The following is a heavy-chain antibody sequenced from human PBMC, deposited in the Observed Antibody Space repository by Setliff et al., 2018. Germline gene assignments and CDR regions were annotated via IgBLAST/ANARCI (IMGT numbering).Heavy chain of an antibody. J-gene: IGHJ4*02. CDR1: GFTPGMYG. CDR3: VRDSPYCVNGVCRGY. D-gene: IGHD2-21*01. CDR2: IKQDGSEK. Sequence: GGSLRLSCAASGFTPGMYGVHWVRQAPGKGLEWLANIKQDGSEKFYVDSVKGRFTISRDNAKNSLCLQMNNLRAEDTAVYYCVRDSPYCVNGVCRGYWGQGTQVTVSS. V-gene: IGHV3-7*03.